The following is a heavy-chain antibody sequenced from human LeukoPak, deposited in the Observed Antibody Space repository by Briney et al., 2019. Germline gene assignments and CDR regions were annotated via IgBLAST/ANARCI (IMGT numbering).Heavy chain of an antibody. D-gene: IGHD4-17*01. V-gene: IGHV1-8*01. CDR3: ARVPNRGDKFDP. CDR2: MNPTSGNT. Sequence: ASVQVSCKASGYTFTSYDINWVRQATGQGLEWMGWMNPTSGNTGYAQKFQGRVTMTRDTSIGTAYMELSSLRSEDSAVYYRARVPNRGDKFDPWGQGTLVTVSS. J-gene: IGHJ5*02. CDR1: GYTFTSYD.